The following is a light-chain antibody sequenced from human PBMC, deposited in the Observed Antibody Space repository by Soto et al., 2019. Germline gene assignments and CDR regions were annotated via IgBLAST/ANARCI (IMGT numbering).Light chain of an antibody. Sequence: DIVMTQSPLSLPVTPGEPASISCRSSQSLLSSNGYNYLDWYLQKPGQSPQLLIYLGSNRASGVPERFSCSGSGTDFTLGIKRMEAEDVGIYHCMQALRAPPTFGQGTKVEI. V-gene: IGKV2-28*01. J-gene: IGKJ1*01. CDR2: LGS. CDR1: QSLLSSNGYNY. CDR3: MQALRAPPT.